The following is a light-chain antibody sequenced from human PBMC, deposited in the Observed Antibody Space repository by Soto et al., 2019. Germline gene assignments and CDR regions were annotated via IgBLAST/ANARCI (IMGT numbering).Light chain of an antibody. Sequence: QSVLTQPPSVSGAPGQRVTISCTGSSSNIGAGYAVHWYQQLPGTAPKLLIYGNSNRPSGVPDRFSGCKSGTSASLAITGLEAEDEADYYCQSYDSSLSVVFGGGTKLTVL. J-gene: IGLJ2*01. CDR3: QSYDSSLSVV. CDR1: SSNIGAGYA. V-gene: IGLV1-40*01. CDR2: GNS.